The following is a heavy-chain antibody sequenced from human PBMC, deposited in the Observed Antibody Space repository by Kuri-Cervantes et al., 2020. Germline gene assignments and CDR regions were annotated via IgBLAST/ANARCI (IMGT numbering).Heavy chain of an antibody. D-gene: IGHD5-18*01. J-gene: IGHJ6*03. Sequence: SETLSLTCTVSGYSISSGFYWGWIRQPPGKGLEWIGEINHSGSTNYNPSLKSRVTISVDTSKNQFSLKLSSVTAADTAVYYCARARFGNTAMVQYYYYYYMDVWGKGTTVTVSS. CDR1: GYSISSGFY. CDR2: INHSGST. V-gene: IGHV4-38-2*02. CDR3: ARARFGNTAMVQYYYYYYMDV.